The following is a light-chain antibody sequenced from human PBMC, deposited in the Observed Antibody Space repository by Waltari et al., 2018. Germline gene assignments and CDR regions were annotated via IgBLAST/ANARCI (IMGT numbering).Light chain of an antibody. CDR2: DVS. CDR1: QSVSSY. Sequence: EIVLTQSPDTLPLSPGERATLSCRASQSVSSYLAWYQQKPGQAPRLLIYDVSNRATGIPARFSGSGSGTDFTLTISSLEPEDSAVYYCQQRSNWPLTFGGGTNVEIK. CDR3: QQRSNWPLT. J-gene: IGKJ4*01. V-gene: IGKV3-11*01.